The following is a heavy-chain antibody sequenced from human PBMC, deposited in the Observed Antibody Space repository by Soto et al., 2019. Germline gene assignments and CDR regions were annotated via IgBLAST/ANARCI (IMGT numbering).Heavy chain of an antibody. Sequence: QVQLQESGPGLVKPSQTLSLTCTVSGGSISSGGYYWSWIRQHPGKGLEWIGYIYYSGSTYYNPSLKSRVTISVDTSKNQFSLKLSSVTAADTAVYYCARESNTAMEIDRAFDIWGQGTMVTVSS. D-gene: IGHD5-18*01. V-gene: IGHV4-31*03. CDR3: ARESNTAMEIDRAFDI. CDR2: IYYSGST. J-gene: IGHJ3*02. CDR1: GGSISSGGYY.